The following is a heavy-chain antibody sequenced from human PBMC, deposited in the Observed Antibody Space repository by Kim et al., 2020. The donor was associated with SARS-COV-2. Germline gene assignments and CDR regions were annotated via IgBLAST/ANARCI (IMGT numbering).Heavy chain of an antibody. CDR3: AKDHPSSGWPAFDS. J-gene: IGHJ4*02. Sequence: YADSVQGRFTVSRDITKATLYLQMTSLRAEDSALYYCAKDHPSSGWPAFDSWGQGTLVTVSS. V-gene: IGHV3-23*01. D-gene: IGHD6-19*01.